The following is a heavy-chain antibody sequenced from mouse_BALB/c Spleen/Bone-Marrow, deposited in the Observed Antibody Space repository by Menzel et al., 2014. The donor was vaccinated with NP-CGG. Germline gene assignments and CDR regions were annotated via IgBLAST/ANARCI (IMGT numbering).Heavy chain of an antibody. Sequence: EVQLQQSGAELVKPGASVKLSCTASGFNIKDTYMHWVKQRPEQGLEWIGRIYPGSGSIKYNQKFKDKATLTADTSSSTFYKAVSRLTSEVTAVYFCVKYENTNYGNYAMDYWGQGTSVTVSA. V-gene: IGHV14-3*02. CDR3: VKYENTNYGNYAMDY. CDR1: GFNIKDTY. D-gene: IGHD1-1*01. CDR2: IYPGSGSI. J-gene: IGHJ4*01.